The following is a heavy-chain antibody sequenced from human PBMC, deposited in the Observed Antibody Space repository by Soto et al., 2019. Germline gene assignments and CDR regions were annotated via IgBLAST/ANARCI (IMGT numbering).Heavy chain of an antibody. Sequence: EVQLLESGGGLVQPGGSLRLSCAASGFTFSNYALTWVRQAPGKGLEWVSTSGSNGDTYYADSVKGRFTISRDNSKHTVYLEMNGLRVEDTAVYYCAIDGTYWYRGHQDYWGQGTLVTVSS. V-gene: IGHV3-23*01. CDR2: TSGSNGDT. CDR3: AIDGTYWYRGHQDY. CDR1: GFTFSNYA. J-gene: IGHJ4*02. D-gene: IGHD2-8*02.